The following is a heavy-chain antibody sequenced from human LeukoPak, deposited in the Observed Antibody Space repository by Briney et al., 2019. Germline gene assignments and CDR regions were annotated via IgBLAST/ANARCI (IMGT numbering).Heavy chain of an antibody. V-gene: IGHV3-7*01. Sequence: GGSLRLSCAASGFTFSNYWMNWVRQAPGKGLEWVANIKQDGSETYYVDSEKGRFTISRDNAKNSLYLQMNSLRDEDTAVYYCARGGSGYSYGKIDSWVQGILVTVSS. CDR2: IKQDGSET. CDR3: ARGGSGYSYGKIDS. D-gene: IGHD5-18*01. CDR1: GFTFSNYW. J-gene: IGHJ4*02.